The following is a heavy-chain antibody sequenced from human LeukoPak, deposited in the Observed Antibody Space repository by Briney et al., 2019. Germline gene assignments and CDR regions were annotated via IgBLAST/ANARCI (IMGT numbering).Heavy chain of an antibody. J-gene: IGHJ4*02. CDR1: GFTFSNAW. CDR3: AGDFCSGGSCYSYFHY. D-gene: IGHD2-15*01. CDR2: IYSSGGT. Sequence: GSLRLSCGASGFTFSNAWMNWVRQPPGKGLEWIGYIYSSGGTNYNPSLKSRVTISLDTSKNQFSLRLSSVTAADTAVYYCAGDFCSGGSCYSYFHYWGQGTLVTVSS. V-gene: IGHV4-59*01.